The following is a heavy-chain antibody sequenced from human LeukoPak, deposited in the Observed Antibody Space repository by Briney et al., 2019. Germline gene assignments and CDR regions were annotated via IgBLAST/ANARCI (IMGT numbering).Heavy chain of an antibody. CDR2: IKQDGSEK. CDR3: ARGPGPGGNWNDEWDHDAFDI. V-gene: IGHV3-7*01. D-gene: IGHD1-1*01. CDR1: GITFSSYW. J-gene: IGHJ3*02. Sequence: PGGSLRLSCAASGITFSSYWMSWVRQAPGKGLEWVANIKQDGSEKHYVDSVKGRFTISRDNAKNSLYLQMNSLRAEDTAVYYCARGPGPGGNWNDEWDHDAFDIWGQGTMVTVSS.